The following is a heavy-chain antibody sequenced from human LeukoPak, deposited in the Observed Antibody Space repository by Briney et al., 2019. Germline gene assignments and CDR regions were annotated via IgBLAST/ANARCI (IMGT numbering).Heavy chain of an antibody. CDR1: GFTFSSYA. D-gene: IGHD3-10*01. J-gene: IGHJ4*02. CDR2: SSGSGGST. V-gene: IGHV3-23*01. CDR3: AKDTAYYYGSGSFYFDY. Sequence: SGVSLRLPCAASGFTFSSYAMSWVRQALGKGLEWVSASSGSGGSTYYADSVKGRFTISRDNSKNTLYLQMNSLRAEDTAVYYCAKDTAYYYGSGSFYFDYWGQGTLVTVSS.